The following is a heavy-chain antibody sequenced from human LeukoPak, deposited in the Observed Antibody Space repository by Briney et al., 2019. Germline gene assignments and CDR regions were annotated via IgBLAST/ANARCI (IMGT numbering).Heavy chain of an antibody. J-gene: IGHJ4*02. Sequence: PGGSLRLSCAASGFTFSIYGMHWVRQAPGKGLEWVAFIRYDGSDKDYVDSVKGRFTISRDNSKNTLYLQMNSLRAEDTAVYYCAKDRDKGNYYFDYWGQGTLVTVSS. CDR1: GFTFSIYG. V-gene: IGHV3-30*02. CDR2: IRYDGSDK. D-gene: IGHD1-7*01. CDR3: AKDRDKGNYYFDY.